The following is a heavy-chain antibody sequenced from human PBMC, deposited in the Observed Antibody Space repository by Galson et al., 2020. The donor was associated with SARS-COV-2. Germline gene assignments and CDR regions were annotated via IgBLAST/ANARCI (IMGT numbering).Heavy chain of an antibody. CDR1: GDSISSGGYF. CDR3: GRGSEYYDYIRETYRRQNWFDS. Sequence: SETLSLTCTVSGDSISSGGYFWSWIRQHPGKGLEWIGYIYFSGSTYYNPSLESRVTISVDTSKNQFSLKLRSVTAADTAVYYCGRGSEYYDYIRETYRRQNWFDSWGQGTLVTVSS. J-gene: IGHJ5*01. CDR2: IYFSGST. D-gene: IGHD3-16*02. V-gene: IGHV4-31*03.